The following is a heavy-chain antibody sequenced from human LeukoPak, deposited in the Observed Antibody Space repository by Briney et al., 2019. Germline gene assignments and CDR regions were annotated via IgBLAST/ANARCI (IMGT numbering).Heavy chain of an antibody. Sequence: PSETLSLTCTVSGGSISSGGYYWSWVRQHPGKGLEWIGYIYYSGSTYYHPSLKSRVTISVDTSKNQFSLKLSSVTAADTAVYYCAREPTVVTRFSDQYGMDVWGQGTTVTVSS. CDR2: IYYSGST. V-gene: IGHV4-31*03. J-gene: IGHJ6*02. D-gene: IGHD4-23*01. CDR1: GGSISSGGYY. CDR3: AREPTVVTRFSDQYGMDV.